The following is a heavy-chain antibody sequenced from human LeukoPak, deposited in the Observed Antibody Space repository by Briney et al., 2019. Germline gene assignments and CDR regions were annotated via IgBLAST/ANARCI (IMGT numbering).Heavy chain of an antibody. V-gene: IGHV3-7*03. CDR3: ARGGGLDV. D-gene: IGHD3-16*01. CDR1: GFTFSSCW. J-gene: IGHJ6*02. CDR2: INHNGNVN. Sequence: PGGSLRLSCAASGFTFSSCWMNWARQAPGKGLEWVASINHNGNVNYYVDSVKGRFTISRDNAKNSLYLQMSNLRAEDTAVYFCARGGGLDVWGQGATVTVS.